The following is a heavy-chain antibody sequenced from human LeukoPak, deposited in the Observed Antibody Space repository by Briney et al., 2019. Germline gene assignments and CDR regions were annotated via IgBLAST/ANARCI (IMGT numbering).Heavy chain of an antibody. Sequence: GGSLRLSCAASGFTFSRSWMSWVRQAPGKGLEWMANINQDGSEEYYVGSVEGRFTISRDNAKSSLYLQMNSLRAEDTAVYYCTSRVTQHKYFGPWGQGSLVTVS. CDR1: GFTFSRSW. J-gene: IGHJ5*02. V-gene: IGHV3-7*01. CDR3: TSRVTQHKYFGP. CDR2: INQDGSEE. D-gene: IGHD4-17*01.